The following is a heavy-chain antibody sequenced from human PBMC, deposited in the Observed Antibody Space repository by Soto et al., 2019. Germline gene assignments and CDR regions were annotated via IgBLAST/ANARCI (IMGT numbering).Heavy chain of an antibody. CDR1: GFLVRMYG. Sequence: PGGSLRLSLWASGFLVRMYGMDGVRQVPGKGPVWVSRINEDGVTTTYADSVKGRFTISRDNDKNTLYLQLDSLRVEDTAMYYCTRGPRPSSSRTGAYWGQATHVTVPS. V-gene: IGHV3-74*03. J-gene: IGHJ4*02. CDR2: INEDGVTT. CDR3: TRGPRPSSSRTGAY. D-gene: IGHD3-10*01.